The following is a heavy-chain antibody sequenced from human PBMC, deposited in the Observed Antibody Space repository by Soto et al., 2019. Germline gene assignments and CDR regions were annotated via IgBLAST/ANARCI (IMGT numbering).Heavy chain of an antibody. Sequence: VQLQQWGAGLLKPSETLSLTCAVFGGSVNSGNYYWSWIRQPPGKGLEWIGEMSHSGGTHFNPSLKSRVTISVETSKNQFPLKMSSVTAADTALYYCARVERGTATTVVDAFDIWGPGTMVTVSS. CDR1: GGSVNSGNYY. D-gene: IGHD1-1*01. CDR2: MSHSGGT. V-gene: IGHV4-34*01. J-gene: IGHJ3*02. CDR3: ARVERGTATTVVDAFDI.